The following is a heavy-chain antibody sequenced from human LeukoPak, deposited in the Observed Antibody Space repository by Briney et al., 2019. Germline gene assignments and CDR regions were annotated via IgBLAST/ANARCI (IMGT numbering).Heavy chain of an antibody. CDR3: ARDWGYYGSGSYYPFDY. Sequence: ASVKVSCKASGYTFTNYAMNWVRQAPGQGLEWMGWISAYNGNTNYAQKLQGRVTMTTDTSTSTAYMELRSLRSDDTAVYYCARDWGYYGSGSYYPFDYWGQGTLVTVSS. J-gene: IGHJ4*02. CDR1: GYTFTNYA. V-gene: IGHV1-18*01. D-gene: IGHD3-10*01. CDR2: ISAYNGNT.